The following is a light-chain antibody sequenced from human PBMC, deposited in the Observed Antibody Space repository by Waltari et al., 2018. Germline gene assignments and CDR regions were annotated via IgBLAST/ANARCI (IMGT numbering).Light chain of an antibody. CDR3: QAWDSSTYHVV. J-gene: IGLJ2*01. CDR1: KLGDKY. CDR2: QDT. Sequence: SYELTQPPSVSVSPGQTVSITCSGDKLGDKYACWYQQKPGQSPVVVLSQDTKRPSGIPGRYSGSNSGNTATLTISGTQAMDEADYYCQAWDSSTYHVVFGGGTKLTVL. V-gene: IGLV3-1*01.